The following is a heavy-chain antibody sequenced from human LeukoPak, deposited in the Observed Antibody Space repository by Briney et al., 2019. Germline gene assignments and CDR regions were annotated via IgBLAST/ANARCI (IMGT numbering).Heavy chain of an antibody. J-gene: IGHJ4*01. V-gene: IGHV1-18*01. CDR2: IEPSNGNI. CDR1: GYIFNSYG. D-gene: IGHD3-3*01. CDR3: AIDGVSGHFDY. Sequence: GASVKVSCKASGYIFNSYGICWVREAPGQGLEWIGWIEPSNGNIKYAEKLQGRVTMTTDTSMCTAYMDPTSLRSDDTAAYYCAIDGVSGHFDYWGRGTLVTVSS.